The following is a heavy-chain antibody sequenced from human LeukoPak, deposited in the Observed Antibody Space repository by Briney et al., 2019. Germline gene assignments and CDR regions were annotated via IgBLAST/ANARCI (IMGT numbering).Heavy chain of an antibody. Sequence: ASVKVSCKASGYTFTSYDINWVRQATGQGLEWMGWMNPNSGNTGYAQKFQGRVTMTRNTSISTAYMELSSLRSEDTAVYYCARVYILTGYLVDYWGQGTLVTVSS. CDR1: GYTFTSYD. V-gene: IGHV1-8*01. D-gene: IGHD3-9*01. CDR2: MNPNSGNT. J-gene: IGHJ4*02. CDR3: ARVYILTGYLVDY.